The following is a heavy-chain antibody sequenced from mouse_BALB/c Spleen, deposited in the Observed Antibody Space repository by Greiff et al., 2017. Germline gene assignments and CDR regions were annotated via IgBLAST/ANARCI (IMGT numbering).Heavy chain of an antibody. D-gene: IGHD1-1*01. CDR1: GFTFSSFG. Sequence: EVKLVESGGGLVQPGGSRKLSCAASGFTFSSFGMHWVRQAPEKGLEWVAYISSGSSTIYYADTVKGRFTISRDNPKNTLFLQMTSLRSEGTAMYYCARVYYGSSSFAYWGQGTLVTVSA. J-gene: IGHJ3*01. CDR3: ARVYYGSSSFAY. CDR2: ISSGSSTI. V-gene: IGHV5-17*02.